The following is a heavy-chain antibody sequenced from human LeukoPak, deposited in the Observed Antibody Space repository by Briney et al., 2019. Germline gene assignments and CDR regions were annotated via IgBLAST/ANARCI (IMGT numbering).Heavy chain of an antibody. D-gene: IGHD6-19*01. CDR1: GFTFGDYL. CDR2: ISGGTT. Sequence: GGSLRLSCTASGFTFGDYLMSWFRQAPGKGLEWIGFISGGTTEYAASVKGRFTISRDDSTSIAYLQMNSLTAEDTAVYCCSRGSGWLSVYWGQGTLVTVSS. CDR3: SRGSGWLSVY. V-gene: IGHV3-49*03. J-gene: IGHJ4*02.